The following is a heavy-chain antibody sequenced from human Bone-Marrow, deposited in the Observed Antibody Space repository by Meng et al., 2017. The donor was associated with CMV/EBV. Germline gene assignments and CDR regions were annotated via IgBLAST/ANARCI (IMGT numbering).Heavy chain of an antibody. CDR2: ISGSGGST. J-gene: IGHJ4*02. V-gene: IGHV3-23*01. D-gene: IGHD2-2*01. CDR1: GFTFSSYA. Sequence: GESLKISCAASGFTFSSYAMSWVRQAPGKGLEWVSAISGSGGSTYYADSVKGRFTISRDNSKNTLYLQMNSLRAEDTAVYYCAKGSDIVVVPAAFLDYWGQGTLATVSS. CDR3: AKGSDIVVVPAAFLDY.